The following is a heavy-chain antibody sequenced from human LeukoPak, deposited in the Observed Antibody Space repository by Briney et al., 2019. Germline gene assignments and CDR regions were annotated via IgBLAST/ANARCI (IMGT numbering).Heavy chain of an antibody. CDR3: AKDTSIGRYCTNGVCSPFDY. CDR1: GFTFSIHA. D-gene: IGHD2-8*01. CDR2: ISDTGGST. J-gene: IGHJ4*02. Sequence: PGGSLRLSCAASGFTFSIHAMTWVRQAPGKGLEWVSAISDTGGSTYDADSVKGRFTISRDNSKNTLYLQMNSLRAEDTAVYYCAKDTSIGRYCTNGVCSPFDYWGQGTLVTVSS. V-gene: IGHV3-23*01.